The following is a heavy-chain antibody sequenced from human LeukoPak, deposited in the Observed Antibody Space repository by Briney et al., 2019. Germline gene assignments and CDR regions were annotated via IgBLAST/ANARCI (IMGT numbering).Heavy chain of an antibody. CDR1: GGSFSTYY. Sequence: PSKTLSLTCTVSGGSFSTYYWSWIRQPPGKGLEWIGYIYYSGSTNYNPSLKSRVTISVDTSKNQFSLKLSSVTAADTAVYYCASLYRSSAAGETYAFDIWGQGTMVTVSS. V-gene: IGHV4-59*01. D-gene: IGHD6-13*01. CDR2: IYYSGST. CDR3: ASLYRSSAAGETYAFDI. J-gene: IGHJ3*02.